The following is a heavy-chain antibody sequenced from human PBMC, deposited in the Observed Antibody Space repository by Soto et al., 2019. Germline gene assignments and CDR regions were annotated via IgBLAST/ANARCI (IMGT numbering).Heavy chain of an antibody. CDR1: GFTFSLVA. J-gene: IGHJ3*02. CDR2: ISYDGRKI. V-gene: IGHV3-30*03. CDR3: AAHLYCGNDCYQAALNT. D-gene: IGHD2-21*02. Sequence: QLVESGGSVVQPGRSLRLTCAGSGFTFSLVAMHWVRQAPGKRLEWVTVISYDGRKIYYADSVMGRFTISRDNSKNTQYLQMNNLRTEDTAVYYCAAHLYCGNDCYQAALNTWGHGTLVTVSS.